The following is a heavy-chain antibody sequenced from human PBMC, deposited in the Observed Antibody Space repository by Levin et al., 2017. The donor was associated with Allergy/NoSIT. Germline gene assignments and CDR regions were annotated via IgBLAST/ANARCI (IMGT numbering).Heavy chain of an antibody. J-gene: IGHJ4*02. Sequence: GASVKVSCAASGFTFSSYAMHWVRQAPGKGLEWVAVISYDGSNKYYADSVKGRFTISRDNSKNTLYLQMNSLRAEDTAVYYCARGAYDSSGYYDYWGQGTLVTVSS. CDR1: GFTFSSYA. V-gene: IGHV3-30*04. CDR3: ARGAYDSSGYYDY. CDR2: ISYDGSNK. D-gene: IGHD3-22*01.